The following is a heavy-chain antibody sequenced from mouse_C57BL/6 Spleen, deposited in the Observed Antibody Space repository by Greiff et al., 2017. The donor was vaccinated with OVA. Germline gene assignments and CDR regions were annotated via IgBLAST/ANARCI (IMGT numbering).Heavy chain of an antibody. CDR2: ISSGGSYT. CDR3: ARQDPITTVVDY. CDR1: GFTFSSYG. Sequence: EVQLVESGGDLVKPGGSLKLSCAASGFTFSSYGMSWVRQTPDKRLEWVATISSGGSYTYYPDSVKGRFTISRDNAKNTLYLQMSSLKSEDTAMYYCARQDPITTVVDYWGQGTTLSVSS. D-gene: IGHD1-1*01. V-gene: IGHV5-6*01. J-gene: IGHJ2*01.